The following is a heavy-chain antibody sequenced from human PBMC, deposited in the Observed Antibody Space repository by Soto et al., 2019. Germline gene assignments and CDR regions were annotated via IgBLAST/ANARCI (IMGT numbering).Heavy chain of an antibody. CDR2: ISAYNGKA. D-gene: IGHD3-3*01. Sequence: QVQLVQSGGEVKKPGASVKVSCKASGYNYSNYGVTWVRQAPGQWLEWMGWISAYNGKANYAPNIQDRVTMTIDTSTSTAYMEMRSLRSDDTAVYYCARQHNDLWSESPDFDYWGQGTLVTVSA. J-gene: IGHJ4*02. CDR1: GYNYSNYG. CDR3: ARQHNDLWSESPDFDY. V-gene: IGHV1-18*04.